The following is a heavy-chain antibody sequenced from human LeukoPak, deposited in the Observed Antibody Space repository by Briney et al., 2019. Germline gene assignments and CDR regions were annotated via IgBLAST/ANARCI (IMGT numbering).Heavy chain of an antibody. D-gene: IGHD4-23*01. CDR2: ISPNSGRT. J-gene: IGHJ4*02. CDR3: ARDQEAYGGIPDY. CDR1: GYTFTGYY. Sequence: ASVKVSCKASGYTFTGYYMHWVRQAPGQGLEWMGWISPNSGRTNYAQKFQGRVTMTRDTSISTAYMELSRLRSDDTAVYYCARDQEAYGGIPDYWGQGTLVTVSS. V-gene: IGHV1-2*02.